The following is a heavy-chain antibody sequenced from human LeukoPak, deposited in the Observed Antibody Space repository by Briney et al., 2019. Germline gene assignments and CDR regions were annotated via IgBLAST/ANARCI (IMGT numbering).Heavy chain of an antibody. D-gene: IGHD2-15*01. CDR1: GFTFSRHP. V-gene: IGHV3-48*01. J-gene: IGHJ6*02. CDR2: ISPGTI. Sequence: PGGSLRLSCAASGFTFSRHPMNWVRQAPGKGLEWVSYISPGTIYSADSVKGRFTISRDNAKNSLYLQMNSLRAEDTAVYYCTRDGRVAYEMDVWGQGTTVTVSS. CDR3: TRDGRVAYEMDV.